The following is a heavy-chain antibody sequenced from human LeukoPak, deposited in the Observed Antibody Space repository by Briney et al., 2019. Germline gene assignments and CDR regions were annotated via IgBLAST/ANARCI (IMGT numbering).Heavy chain of an antibody. CDR2: ISGSGGST. V-gene: IGHV3-23*01. D-gene: IGHD3-22*01. J-gene: IGHJ4*02. CDR3: ATRLAHYYDSSGQKGFLGGRHY. Sequence: GGSLRLSCAASGFTFSSYGMSWVRQAPGKGLEWVSAISGSGGSTYYADSVKGRFTISRDNSKNTLYLQMNSLRAEDTAVYYCATRLAHYYDSSGQKGFLGGRHYWGQGTLVTVSS. CDR1: GFTFSSYG.